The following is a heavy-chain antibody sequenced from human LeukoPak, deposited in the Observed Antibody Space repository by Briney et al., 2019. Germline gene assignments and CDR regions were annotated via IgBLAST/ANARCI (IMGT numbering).Heavy chain of an antibody. D-gene: IGHD6-19*01. V-gene: IGHV4-38-2*02. Sequence: PSETLSLTCGVSGYSISSGYFWGWIRQPPGKGLEWIGRIYHSGNTYYKPSLQSRVTISVDTSKNQFSLNLNSVTAADTAVYYCGRDDIEYNNGRWKFWGQGTLVTVSS. CDR2: IYHSGNT. CDR1: GYSISSGYF. CDR3: GRDDIEYNNGRWKF. J-gene: IGHJ4*02.